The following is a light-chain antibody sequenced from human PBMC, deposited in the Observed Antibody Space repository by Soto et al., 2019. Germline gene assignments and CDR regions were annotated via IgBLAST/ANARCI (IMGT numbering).Light chain of an antibody. CDR3: QQYNHWWT. V-gene: IGKV3-15*01. CDR2: GVS. Sequence: EIVMTQSPAALSVSPGERATLSCRASQSVARNLAWYQQKPGQAPRLLIYGVSTRATDTPARFSGSGSGTEFTLTISSLQSEDSAVYYCQQYNHWWTFGQGTKVEIK. J-gene: IGKJ1*01. CDR1: QSVARN.